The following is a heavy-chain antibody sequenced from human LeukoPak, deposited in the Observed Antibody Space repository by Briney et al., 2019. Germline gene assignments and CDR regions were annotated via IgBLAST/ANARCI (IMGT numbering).Heavy chain of an antibody. V-gene: IGHV3-64*01. J-gene: IGHJ6*03. Sequence: PGGSLRLSCAASGFTFSSYAMHWARQAPGKGLEYVSAISSNGGSTYYANSVKGRFTISRDNSKNTLYLQMGSLRAEDMAVYYCARASGSYYYYYYYMGVWGKGTTVTVSS. D-gene: IGHD1-26*01. CDR2: ISSNGGST. CDR3: ARASGSYYYYYYYMGV. CDR1: GFTFSSYA.